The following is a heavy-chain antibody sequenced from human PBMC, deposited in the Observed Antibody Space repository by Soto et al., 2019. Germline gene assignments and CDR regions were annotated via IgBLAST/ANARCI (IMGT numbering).Heavy chain of an antibody. J-gene: IGHJ6*02. CDR1: GGTFSSYA. CDR2: IIPIRGIA. V-gene: IGHV1-69*01. CDR3: ARDFPTPGYRDGEVYYYYGMEV. Sequence: QVQLVQSGAELKKPGSSVKVSCKASGGTFSSYAISWVRQAPGQGLEWMGGIIPIRGIANYAHMFQGRVAITADESTTTAYMELSSLRSEDTAVYYCARDFPTPGYRDGEVYYYYGMEVWGQGTKVTVSS. D-gene: IGHD5-18*01.